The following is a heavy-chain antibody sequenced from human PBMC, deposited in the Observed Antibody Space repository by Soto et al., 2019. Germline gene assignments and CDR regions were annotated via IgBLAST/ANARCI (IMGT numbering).Heavy chain of an antibody. J-gene: IGHJ5*02. Sequence: SETLSLTCTVSGGSISSGGYYWSWIRQHPGKGLEWTGYIYYSGSTYYNPSLKSRVTISVDTSKNQFSLKLSSVTAADTAVYYCVRDHQPGVRGNWFDPWGQGTLVTVSS. CDR2: IYYSGST. CDR3: VRDHQPGVRGNWFDP. V-gene: IGHV4-31*03. D-gene: IGHD3-10*01. CDR1: GGSISSGGYY.